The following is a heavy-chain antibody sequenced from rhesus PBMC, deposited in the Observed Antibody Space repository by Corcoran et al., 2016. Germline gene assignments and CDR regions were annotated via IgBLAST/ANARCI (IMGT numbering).Heavy chain of an antibody. D-gene: IGHD5-30*01. CDR2: IYGSGGST. V-gene: IGHV4-106*01. CDR3: ARDGGGYSGYSFDY. Sequence: QVQLQESGPGLVKPSETLSLTCTVSGGSISDSYYWSWIRQPPGKGLEWMGRIYGSGGSTNYNPSLKIRVTISRDTSKNQFSLKLSSVTAADTAVYYCARDGGGYSGYSFDYWGQGVLVTVSS. CDR1: GGSISDSYY. J-gene: IGHJ4*01.